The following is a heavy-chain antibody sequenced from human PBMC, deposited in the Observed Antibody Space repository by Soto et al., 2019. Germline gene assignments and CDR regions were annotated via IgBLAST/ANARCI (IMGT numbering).Heavy chain of an antibody. J-gene: IGHJ4*02. D-gene: IGHD2-15*01. V-gene: IGHV4-31*03. Sequence: PSETLSLTCTVSGGSISSGGYYWSWIRQHPGKGLEWIGYIYYSGSTYYNPSLKSRVTISVDTSKNQFSLELTSLTAADTAVYYCARGYLPGGNTFYFDYWGQGALVTVSS. CDR1: GGSISSGGYY. CDR3: ARGYLPGGNTFYFDY. CDR2: IYYSGST.